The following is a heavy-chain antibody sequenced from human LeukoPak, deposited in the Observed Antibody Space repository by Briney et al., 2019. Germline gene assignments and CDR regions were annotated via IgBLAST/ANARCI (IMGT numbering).Heavy chain of an antibody. D-gene: IGHD2-21*01. CDR3: AREWARLFGSS. CDR1: GYTFTSYY. V-gene: IGHV1-46*01. Sequence: GASVKVSCKASGYTFTSYYMHWVRQAPGQGLEWMGIINPSGGSTIYAQKFQGRVTMTRDTSTSTVYMKRSSLRSEDRAMYYCAREWARLFGSSWGQGTMVTVSS. CDR2: INPSGGST. J-gene: IGHJ5*02.